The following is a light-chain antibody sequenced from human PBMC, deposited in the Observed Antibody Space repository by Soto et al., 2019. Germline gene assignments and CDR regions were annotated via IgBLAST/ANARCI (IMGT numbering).Light chain of an antibody. Sequence: DIQMTQSPSTLSASVGDRVTSTCRASQSISSWLAWYQQKPGKAPKLLIYKASSLESGVPSRFSGSGSGTEFTLTISSLQPDDFATYYCHQYNSYLYTFGQGTKLEIK. CDR1: QSISSW. CDR3: HQYNSYLYT. J-gene: IGKJ2*01. CDR2: KAS. V-gene: IGKV1-5*03.